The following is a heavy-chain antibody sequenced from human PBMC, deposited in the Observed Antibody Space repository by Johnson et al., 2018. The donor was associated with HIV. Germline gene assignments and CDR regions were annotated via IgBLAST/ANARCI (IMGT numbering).Heavy chain of an antibody. CDR1: GFTFSSYG. V-gene: IGHV3-30*03. J-gene: IGHJ3*01. CDR3: AREALVEGVMALDV. Sequence: VQLVESGGGVVQPGRSLRLSCAASGFTFSSYGMHWVRQAPGKGLEWVAVISYDGSNKYYADSMKGRFTISRDNSKKTLYLQMNSLRAEDTAVYYCAREALVEGVMALDVWGQGTVVTVSS. CDR2: ISYDGSNK. D-gene: IGHD3-16*01.